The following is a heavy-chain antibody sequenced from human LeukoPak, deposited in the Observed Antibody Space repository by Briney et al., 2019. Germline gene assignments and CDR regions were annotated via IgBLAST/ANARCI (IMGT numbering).Heavy chain of an antibody. J-gene: IGHJ4*02. V-gene: IGHV3-23*01. CDR1: GFTFSSYG. CDR2: ISGSGGST. D-gene: IGHD3-3*01. Sequence: GGSLRLSCAASGFTFSSYGMSWVRQAPGKGLEWVSAISGSGGSTYHADSVKGRFTISRDNSKNTLYLQMNSLRGEDTAVYYCAREYTIRSPFDYWGQGTLVTVSS. CDR3: AREYTIRSPFDY.